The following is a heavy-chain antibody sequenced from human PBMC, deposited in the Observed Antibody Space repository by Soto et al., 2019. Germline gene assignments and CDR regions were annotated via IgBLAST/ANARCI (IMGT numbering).Heavy chain of an antibody. V-gene: IGHV1-69*13. Sequence: ASVKVSCKASGGTFNNNSISWVLQAPGQGLEWMGGIIPILGTANYAQRFRGRVTITADESTSTGYMDLSSLRSEDTAVYYCARPYDSSDYYGGGMDVWGQGTTVTVSS. D-gene: IGHD3-22*01. CDR3: ARPYDSSDYYGGGMDV. CDR1: GGTFNNNS. CDR2: IIPILGTA. J-gene: IGHJ6*02.